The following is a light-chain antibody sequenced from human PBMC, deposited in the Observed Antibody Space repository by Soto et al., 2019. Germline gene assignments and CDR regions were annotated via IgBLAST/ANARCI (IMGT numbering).Light chain of an antibody. CDR3: QQYHTSPLT. J-gene: IGKJ1*01. CDR2: GAS. CDR1: QSVSSSY. Sequence: EIVMTQSPATLSVSPGDRATLSCRASQSVSSSYIAWYQQKRGQAPRRLIYGASIRATGIPDRFSGSGSGTDFTLTISRLEPEDFALYYCQQYHTSPLTFGQGTKVDI. V-gene: IGKV3-20*01.